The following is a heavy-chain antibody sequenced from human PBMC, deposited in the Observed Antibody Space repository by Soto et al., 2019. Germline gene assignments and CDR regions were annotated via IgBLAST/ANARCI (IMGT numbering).Heavy chain of an antibody. CDR2: INHSGST. CDR3: AIGDGRNLDY. J-gene: IGHJ4*02. Sequence: QVQLQQWGAGLLKASETLSLTCAVYGGSFNGYYWNWIRQPPGKGLEGIGEINHSGSTNYNPSLKSRVTISVDTSKNPFSLKLSSVTAADTAVYYCAIGDGRNLDYGGQGTLVTVSS. V-gene: IGHV4-34*01. CDR1: GGSFNGYY.